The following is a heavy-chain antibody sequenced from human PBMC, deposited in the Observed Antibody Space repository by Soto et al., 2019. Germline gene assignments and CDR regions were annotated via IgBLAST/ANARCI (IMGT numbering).Heavy chain of an antibody. J-gene: IGHJ6*02. CDR2: IYPGDSDT. CDR3: ARDAQQLANYGMDV. Sequence: GESLKISCKGSGYSFTSYWIGWVRQMPGKGLEWMGIIYPGDSDTRYSPSFQGQVTISADKSISTAYLQMSSLRADDTAVYYCARDAQQLANYGMDVWGQGTTVTVSS. CDR1: GYSFTSYW. D-gene: IGHD6-13*01. V-gene: IGHV5-51*01.